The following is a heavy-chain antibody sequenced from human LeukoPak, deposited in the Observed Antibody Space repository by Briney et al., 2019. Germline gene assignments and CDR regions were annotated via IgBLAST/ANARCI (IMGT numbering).Heavy chain of an antibody. V-gene: IGHV4-61*02. CDR3: ARDPYYDSSGYLNP. CDR2: IYTSGST. J-gene: IGHJ5*02. Sequence: SETLSLTCTVSGGSISSGSYYWSWIRQPAGKGLEWIGRIYTSGSTNYNPSLKSQVTISVDTSKNQFSLKLSSVTAADTAVYYCARDPYYDSSGYLNPWGQGTLVTVSS. D-gene: IGHD3-22*01. CDR1: GGSISSGSYY.